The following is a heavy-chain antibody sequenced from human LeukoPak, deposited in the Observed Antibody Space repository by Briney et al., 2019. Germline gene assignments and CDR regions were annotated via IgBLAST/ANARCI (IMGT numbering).Heavy chain of an antibody. CDR1: GFIFSDYW. V-gene: IGHV3-74*01. Sequence: PGGSLRLSRAASGFIFSDYWMHWVRQAPGKGLVWVSRINTDGGFTRYADSVQGRFIISRYTAKNTLFLQMDSLRAEDTAVYYCAREAKVGDALQYWGQRIVVTVSS. CDR3: AREAKVGDALQY. CDR2: INTDGGFT. J-gene: IGHJ4*02. D-gene: IGHD1-26*01.